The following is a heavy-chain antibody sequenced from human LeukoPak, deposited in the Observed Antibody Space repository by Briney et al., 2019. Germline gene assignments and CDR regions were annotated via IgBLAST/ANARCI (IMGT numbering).Heavy chain of an antibody. V-gene: IGHV3-9*01. CDR1: GFTFDDYA. CDR3: AKVAGRVYSSSLIDY. J-gene: IGHJ4*02. D-gene: IGHD6-13*01. Sequence: PGGSPRLSCAASGFTFDDYAMHWVRQAPGKGLEWVSGISWNSGSIGYADSVKGRFTISRDNAKNSLYLQMNSLRAEDTALYYCAKVAGRVYSSSLIDYWGQGTLVTVSS. CDR2: ISWNSGSI.